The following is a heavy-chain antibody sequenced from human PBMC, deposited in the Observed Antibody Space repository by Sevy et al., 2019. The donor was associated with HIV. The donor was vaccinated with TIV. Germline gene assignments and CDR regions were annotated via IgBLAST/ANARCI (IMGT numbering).Heavy chain of an antibody. J-gene: IGHJ5*02. Sequence: LSLTCAASRFSFNGYGMHWVRQAPGKGLEWVAFIRYDGSNKYYADSVKGRFTISRDDSKNTLYLQMNSLRAEETALYYCARGTPAFCTGGVCFNWFDPWGQGTLVTVSS. CDR3: ARGTPAFCTGGVCFNWFDP. V-gene: IGHV3-30*02. D-gene: IGHD2-8*02. CDR1: RFSFNGYG. CDR2: IRYDGSNK.